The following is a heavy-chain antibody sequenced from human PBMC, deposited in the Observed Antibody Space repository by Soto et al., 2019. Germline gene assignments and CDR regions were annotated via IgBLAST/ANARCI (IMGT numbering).Heavy chain of an antibody. D-gene: IGHD7-27*01. CDR2: IYSSGNT. V-gene: IGHV4-30-4*01. CDR3: ARRVTGGGERFDP. Sequence: QVHLQVSGPGLLEPSQTLSLTCTVSGASVSSGDYYWTWIRQPPGKDLEWIGYIYSSGNTNYNPSLRTPVTVSEDTSKNQFSLNLNSVTAADTAVYYCARRVTGGGERFDPWGQGTLVTVSS. CDR1: GASVSSGDYY. J-gene: IGHJ5*02.